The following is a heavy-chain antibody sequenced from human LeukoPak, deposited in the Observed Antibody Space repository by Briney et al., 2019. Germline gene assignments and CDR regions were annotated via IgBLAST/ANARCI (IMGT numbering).Heavy chain of an antibody. Sequence: ASVKVVCKAPGDRFGRYGISWAQQAPGQGPEWVGWVSVFNGDTKYAQKFQGRVTVTTEISTDTAYMELSSLRSDDTGVYYCARGHGYYYYMDVWGQGTTVTVSS. J-gene: IGHJ6*03. V-gene: IGHV1-18*01. CDR2: VSVFNGDT. D-gene: IGHD3-3*01. CDR1: GDRFGRYG. CDR3: ARGHGYYYYMDV.